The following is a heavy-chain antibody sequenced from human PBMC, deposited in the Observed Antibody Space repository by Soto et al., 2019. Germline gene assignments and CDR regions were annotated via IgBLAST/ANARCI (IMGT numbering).Heavy chain of an antibody. D-gene: IGHD3-9*01. V-gene: IGHV4-59*12. CDR1: GGSISSYY. J-gene: IGHJ5*02. CDR2: IYYSGST. Sequence: SETLSLTCTVSGGSISSYYWSWIRQPPGKGLEWIGYIYYSGSTNYNPSLKSRVTMSVDTSKNQFSLKLSSVTAADTAVYYCARRVLRYFVGNWFAPWGQGTLVPVSS. CDR3: ARRVLRYFVGNWFAP.